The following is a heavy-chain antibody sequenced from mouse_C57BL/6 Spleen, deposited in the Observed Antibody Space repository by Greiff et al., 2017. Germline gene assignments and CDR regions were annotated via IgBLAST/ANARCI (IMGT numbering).Heavy chain of an antibody. CDR1: GYTFTSYT. D-gene: IGHD1-1*01. CDR2: INTSSGYT. J-gene: IGHJ1*03. Sequence: QVQLKQSGAELARPGASVKMSCKASGYTFTSYTMHWVKQRPGQGLEWIGYINTSSGYTKYNQKFKDKATLTADKSSSTAYMQLSSLTSEDSAVYYWARGGYGSSYGYFDVWGTGTTVTVSS. V-gene: IGHV1-4*01. CDR3: ARGGYGSSYGYFDV.